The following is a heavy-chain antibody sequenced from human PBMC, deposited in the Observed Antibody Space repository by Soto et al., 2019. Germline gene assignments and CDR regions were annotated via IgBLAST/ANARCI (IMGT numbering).Heavy chain of an antibody. V-gene: IGHV3-23*01. J-gene: IGHJ4*02. Sequence: EVQLLESGGGLVQPGGSLRLSCAASGFTFSSYAMSWVRQAPGKGLEWVSAISGSGGSTYYADSVKGRFTISRDNSKNKLYLQMNSLRAEDTAVDYCAKAGRWLQAPDYWGQGTLVTVSS. CDR3: AKAGRWLQAPDY. CDR1: GFTFSSYA. D-gene: IGHD3-10*01. CDR2: ISGSGGST.